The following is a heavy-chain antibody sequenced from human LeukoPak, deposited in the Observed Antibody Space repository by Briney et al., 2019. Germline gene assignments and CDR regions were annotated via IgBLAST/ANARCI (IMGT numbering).Heavy chain of an antibody. CDR2: IYHSGST. J-gene: IGHJ4*02. D-gene: IGHD6-13*01. CDR3: ARGRRLSSWNFDY. V-gene: IGHV4-4*02. CDR1: GGSISSSNW. Sequence: SETLSLTCAVSGGSISSSNWWSWVRQPPVKGLEWIGEIYHSGSTNYNPSLKSRVTISVDTSKNQFSLKLSSVTAADTAVYYCARGRRLSSWNFDYWGQGTLVTVSS.